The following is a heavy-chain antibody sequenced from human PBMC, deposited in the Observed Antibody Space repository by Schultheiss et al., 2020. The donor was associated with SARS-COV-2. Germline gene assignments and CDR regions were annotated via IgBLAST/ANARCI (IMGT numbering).Heavy chain of an antibody. CDR3: ARDTSIASYFDY. V-gene: IGHV4-34*09. CDR2: IYNTGST. CDR1: GGSFSGYY. J-gene: IGHJ4*02. D-gene: IGHD6-6*01. Sequence: SETLSLTCAVYGGSFSGYYWSWIRQPPGKGLEYIGRIYNTGSTNYNPSLKSRVTISVDTSKNQFSLKLSSVTAADTAVYYCARDTSIASYFDYWGQGTLVTVSS.